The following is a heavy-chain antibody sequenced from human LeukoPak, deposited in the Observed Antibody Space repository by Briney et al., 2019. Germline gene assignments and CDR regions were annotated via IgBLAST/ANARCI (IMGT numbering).Heavy chain of an antibody. V-gene: IGHV1-46*01. CDR1: GYSFTSNY. Sequence: ASVKVSCKASGYSFTSNYIHWVRQAPGQGLEWMGMIYPRDGSTSYAQKFQGRVTVTRDTSTSTVNMELSGLRSEDTAVYYCARDQEAFDYWGQGTLATVSS. CDR2: IYPRDGST. CDR3: ARDQEAFDY. J-gene: IGHJ4*02.